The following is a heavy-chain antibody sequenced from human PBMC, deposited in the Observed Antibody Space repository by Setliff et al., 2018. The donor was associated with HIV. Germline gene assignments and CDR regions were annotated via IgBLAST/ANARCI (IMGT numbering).Heavy chain of an antibody. J-gene: IGHJ6*04. CDR1: GHTFTNVD. D-gene: IGHD3-10*01. CDR2: MNPNSGVS. Sequence: ASVKVSCKASGHTFTNVDIQWLRRATGQGLEWMGWMNPNSGVSGYAQKFQGRVTMTRGTSISTAYMELSSLTSEDTGVYYCASGKGVGGVIITGGLDVWGKGTTVTVSS. V-gene: IGHV1-8*01. CDR3: ASGKGVGGVIITGGLDV.